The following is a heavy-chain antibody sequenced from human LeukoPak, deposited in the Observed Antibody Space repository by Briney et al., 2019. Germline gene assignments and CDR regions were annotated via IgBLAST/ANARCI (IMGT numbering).Heavy chain of an antibody. CDR1: GYTFTSYD. J-gene: IGHJ4*02. V-gene: IGHV1-8*01. CDR3: VGRGAYYYDSSEDY. CDR2: MNPNSGNT. Sequence: ASVKVSCKASGYTFTSYDINWVRQATGQGLEWMGWMNPNSGNTGYAQKFQGRVTMTRNTSISTAYMELSSLRSEDTAVYYCVGRGAYYYDSSEDYWGQGTLVTVSS. D-gene: IGHD3-22*01.